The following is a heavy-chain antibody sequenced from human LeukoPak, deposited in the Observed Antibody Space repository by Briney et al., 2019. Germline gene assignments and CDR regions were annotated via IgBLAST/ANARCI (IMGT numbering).Heavy chain of an antibody. D-gene: IGHD2-21*02. CDR3: ARSNCGGDCYSLFDI. J-gene: IGHJ3*02. V-gene: IGHV4-59*08. Sequence: SETLSLTCTVSGGSVSRYYWSWIRQPPGKGLEWIGYIYYSGSTNYYPSLKSRVTISVDTSKNQFSLKLSSVTAADTAVYYCARSNCGGDCYSLFDIWGQGTMVTVSS. CDR1: GGSVSRYY. CDR2: IYYSGST.